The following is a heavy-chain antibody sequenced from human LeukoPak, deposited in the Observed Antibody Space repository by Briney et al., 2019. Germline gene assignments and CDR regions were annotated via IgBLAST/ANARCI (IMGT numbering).Heavy chain of an antibody. Sequence: GGSLRLSCAASGFTFSRYSMNWVRQAPGKGLEWVSSISSSSSYIYYADSVKGRFTISRDNAKNSLYLQMNSLRAEDTAVYYCARDRSTGTGYYYYYMDVWGKGTTVTVSS. J-gene: IGHJ6*03. CDR2: ISSSSSYI. CDR1: GFTFSRYS. CDR3: ARDRSTGTGYYYYYMDV. D-gene: IGHD1-1*01. V-gene: IGHV3-21*01.